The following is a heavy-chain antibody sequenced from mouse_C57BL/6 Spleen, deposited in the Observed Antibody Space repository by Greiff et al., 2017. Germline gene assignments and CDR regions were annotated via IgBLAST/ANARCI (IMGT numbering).Heavy chain of an antibody. D-gene: IGHD1-1*01. J-gene: IGHJ1*03. CDR3: TRPITTVVATGYFDV. CDR2: IDPETGGT. CDR1: GYTFTDYE. Sequence: VKLMESGAELVRPGASVTLSCKASGYTFTDYEMHWVKQTPVHGLEWIGAIDPETGGTAYNQKFKGKAILTADKSSSTAYMELRSLTSEDSAVYYCTRPITTVVATGYFDVWGTGTTVTVSS. V-gene: IGHV1-15*01.